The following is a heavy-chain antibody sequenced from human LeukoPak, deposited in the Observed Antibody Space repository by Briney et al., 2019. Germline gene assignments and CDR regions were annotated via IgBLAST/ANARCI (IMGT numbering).Heavy chain of an antibody. Sequence: GGSLRLSCVASGFTFSSYAMSWVRQASGKGLEWVSVISGSGGSTYYADSVKGRFTISRDNSQNTLYLQMDSLRAEDTAVYYCVKRRYDSSGYFDYWGQGTLVTVSS. CDR2: ISGSGGST. CDR1: GFTFSSYA. CDR3: VKRRYDSSGYFDY. J-gene: IGHJ4*02. D-gene: IGHD3-22*01. V-gene: IGHV3-23*01.